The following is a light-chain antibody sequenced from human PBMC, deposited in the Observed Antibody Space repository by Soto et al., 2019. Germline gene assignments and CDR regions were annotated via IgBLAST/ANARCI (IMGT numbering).Light chain of an antibody. CDR1: QRITNNY. J-gene: IGKJ3*01. Sequence: IVLTQSPAILSLSPGERATLSCRASQRITNNYLAWYQQKPGQAPRLLIYDATTRATGIPGRFSGSGFGTDFTLTISTLEPEDFAVYFCQQYHRSPQTFGPGTKVDGK. V-gene: IGKV3-20*01. CDR2: DAT. CDR3: QQYHRSPQT.